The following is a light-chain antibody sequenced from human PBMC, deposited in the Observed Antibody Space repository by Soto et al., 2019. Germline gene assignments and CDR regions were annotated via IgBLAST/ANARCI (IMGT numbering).Light chain of an antibody. CDR1: QSINNNF. CDR2: RVS. CDR3: QQYTNLPRT. J-gene: IGKJ1*01. V-gene: IGKV3-20*01. Sequence: EVVLTQSPDTLSLSPGETAPLSCRASQSINNNFLAWYQQRPGQAPRLLIFRVSTRASGIPDRFRGSGSGTDFTLTITRLEPEDFALYYCQQYTNLPRTFGQGTKVDIK.